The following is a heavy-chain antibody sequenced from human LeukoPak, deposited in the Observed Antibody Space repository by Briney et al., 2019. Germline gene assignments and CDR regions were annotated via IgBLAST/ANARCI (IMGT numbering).Heavy chain of an antibody. V-gene: IGHV4-4*02. D-gene: IGHD4-17*01. CDR1: GGSISGTNW. CDR2: ISLRGLT. Sequence: SETLSLTCGVSGGSISGTNWWSWVRPPPGQGLEWIGEISLRGLTNYNPSLKSRVTISVDTSKNQFSLKLSSVTAADTAVYYCARGTMTTVTYYFDYWGQGTLVTVSS. CDR3: ARGTMTTVTYYFDY. J-gene: IGHJ4*02.